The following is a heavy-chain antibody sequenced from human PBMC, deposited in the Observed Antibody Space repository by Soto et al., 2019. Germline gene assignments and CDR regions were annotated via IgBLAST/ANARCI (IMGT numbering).Heavy chain of an antibody. J-gene: IGHJ6*02. CDR2: IGTAGDT. V-gene: IGHV3-13*04. D-gene: IGHD6-6*01. CDR3: ARGSLGGYYYGMDV. CDR1: GFTFSSYD. Sequence: GGSLRLSCAASGFTFSSYDMHWVRQATGKGLEWVSAIGTAGDTYYPGSVKGRFTISRENAKNSLYLQMNSLRAGDTAVYYCARGSLGGYYYGMDVWGQGTTVTVSS.